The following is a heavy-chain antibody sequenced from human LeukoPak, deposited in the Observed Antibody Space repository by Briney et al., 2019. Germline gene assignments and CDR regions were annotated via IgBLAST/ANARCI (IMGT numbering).Heavy chain of an antibody. V-gene: IGHV3-48*03. CDR3: AELGITMIGGV. Sequence: GGSLRLSCAASGFTFSSYEMNWVRQAPGKGLEWASYISSSGSTIYYADSVKGRFTISRDNAKNSLYLQMNSLRAEDTAVYYCAELGITMIGGVWGKGTTITISS. D-gene: IGHD3-10*02. J-gene: IGHJ6*04. CDR1: GFTFSSYE. CDR2: ISSSGSTI.